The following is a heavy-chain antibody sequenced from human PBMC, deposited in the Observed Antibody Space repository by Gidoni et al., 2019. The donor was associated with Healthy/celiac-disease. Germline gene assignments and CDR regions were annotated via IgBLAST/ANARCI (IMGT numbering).Heavy chain of an antibody. CDR1: GFTFSSYG. CDR2: ISYDGSNK. V-gene: IGHV3-30*18. Sequence: QVQLVESGGGVVQPGRSLRLSCAASGFTFSSYGMPWVRQAPGKGLEWVAVISYDGSNKYYADSVKGRFTISRDKSKNTLYLQMNSLRAEDTAVYYGAKDQVAFLELSIFSISQYNWFDPWGQGTLVTVSS. CDR3: AKDQVAFLELSIFSISQYNWFDP. D-gene: IGHD3-3*02. J-gene: IGHJ5*02.